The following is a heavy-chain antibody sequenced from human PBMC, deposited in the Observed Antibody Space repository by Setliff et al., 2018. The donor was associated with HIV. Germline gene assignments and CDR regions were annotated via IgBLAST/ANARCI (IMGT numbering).Heavy chain of an antibody. J-gene: IGHJ4*02. CDR3: AREGFGDQASH. V-gene: IGHV5-51*01. Sequence: PGESLKICCKGSGYSFTSYWIGWVRLMPGKGLEWMGIIYPGDSETRYSPSFQGQVTISVDKSITTAYLQWDRLKASDTAIYYCAREGFGDQASHWGQGTLVTVSS. CDR1: GYSFTSYW. CDR2: IYPGDSET. D-gene: IGHD2-21*02.